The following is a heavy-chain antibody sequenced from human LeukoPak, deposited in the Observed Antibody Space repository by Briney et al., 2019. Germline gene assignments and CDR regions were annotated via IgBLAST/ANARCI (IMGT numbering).Heavy chain of an antibody. Sequence: ASVKVSRKASGGTFSSYAISWVRQAPGQGLEWMGGIIPIFGTANYAQKFQGRVTITTDESTSTAYMELSSLRSEDTAVYYCASADNWNYVSWFDPWGQGTLVTVSS. V-gene: IGHV1-69*05. CDR3: ASADNWNYVSWFDP. D-gene: IGHD1-7*01. CDR1: GGTFSSYA. J-gene: IGHJ5*02. CDR2: IIPIFGTA.